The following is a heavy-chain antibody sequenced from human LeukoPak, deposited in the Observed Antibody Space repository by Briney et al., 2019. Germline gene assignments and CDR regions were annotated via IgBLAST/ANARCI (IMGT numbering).Heavy chain of an antibody. D-gene: IGHD5/OR15-5a*01. CDR2: ISYDGSNK. V-gene: IGHV3-30*18. CDR3: AKLSVSDAPRLYYVHV. Sequence: PGGSLRLSCAASGFTFSSYGMHWVRQAPGKGLEGVAVISYDGSNKYYADSVKGRFTISRDNSKNTVTLQMNSLRAEDTGIYFCAKLSVSDAPRLYYVHVCGKGTTVIISS. CDR1: GFTFSSYG. J-gene: IGHJ6*03.